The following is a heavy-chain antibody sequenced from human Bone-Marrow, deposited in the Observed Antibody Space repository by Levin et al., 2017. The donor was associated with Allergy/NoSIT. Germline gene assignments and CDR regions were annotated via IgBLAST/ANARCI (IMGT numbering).Heavy chain of an antibody. J-gene: IGHJ4*02. CDR1: GDSVSSNSAA. D-gene: IGHD3-3*01. Sequence: PSQTLSLTCAISGDSVSSNSAAWNWIRQSPSRGLEWLGRTYYRSKWYNDYAVSVKSRITINPDTSKNQFSLQLNSVTPEDTAVYYCARAGSYDFWSGLTTDYWGQGTLVTVSS. CDR2: TYYRSKWYN. CDR3: ARAGSYDFWSGLTTDY. V-gene: IGHV6-1*01.